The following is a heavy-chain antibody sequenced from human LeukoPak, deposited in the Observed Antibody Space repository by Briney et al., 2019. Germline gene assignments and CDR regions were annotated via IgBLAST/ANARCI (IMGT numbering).Heavy chain of an antibody. CDR2: INHSGST. Sequence: SETLSLTCTVSGYSISSGYYWGWIRQPPGKGLEWIGEINHSGSTNYNPSLKSRVTISVDTSKNQFSLKLSSVTAADTAVYYCAREFGSGSYYKRPRPRDGSDYWGQGTLVTVSS. CDR3: AREFGSGSYYKRPRPRDGSDY. V-gene: IGHV4-38-2*02. CDR1: GYSISSGYY. D-gene: IGHD3-10*01. J-gene: IGHJ4*02.